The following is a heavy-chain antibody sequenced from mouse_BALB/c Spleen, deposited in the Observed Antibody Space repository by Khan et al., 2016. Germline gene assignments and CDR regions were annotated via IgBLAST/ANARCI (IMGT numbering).Heavy chain of an antibody. CDR3: TTGFAY. Sequence: EVKPEVSGGGLVQPGGSMKLSCVASGFTFSNYWMNWVRQSPEKGLEWVAEIRLKSNNYATHYAESVKGRFTISRDDSKSSVYLQMNNLRAEDTGIYYCTTGFAYWGQGTLVTVSA. V-gene: IGHV6-6*02. CDR1: GFTFSNYW. J-gene: IGHJ3*01. CDR2: IRLKSNNYAT.